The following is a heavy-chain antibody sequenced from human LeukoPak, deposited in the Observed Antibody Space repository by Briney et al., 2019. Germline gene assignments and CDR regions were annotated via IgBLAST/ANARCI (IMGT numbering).Heavy chain of an antibody. D-gene: IGHD3-10*01. V-gene: IGHV3-21*01. J-gene: IGHJ6*02. CDR2: IGTTSSYI. CDR1: GFTFSSYG. Sequence: GGSLRLSCAASGFTFSSYGINWVRQAPGKGLEWVSFIGTTSSYIYYADSVKGRFTISRDNAKNSLYLQMNSLRAEDTAVYYCARVGKEWFGELSNYYYYGMDVWGQGTTVTVSS. CDR3: ARVGKEWFGELSNYYYYGMDV.